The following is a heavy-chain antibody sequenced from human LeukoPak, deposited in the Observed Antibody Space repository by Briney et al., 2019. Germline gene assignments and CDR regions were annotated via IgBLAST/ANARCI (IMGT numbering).Heavy chain of an antibody. Sequence: RGESLKISCKGSGYSFTSYWISWVRQMPGKGLEWMGRIDPSDSYTNYSPSFQGHVTISADKSISTAYLQWSSLKASDTAMYYCARHGVAARLLDYWGQGTLVTVSS. CDR1: GYSFTSYW. CDR3: ARHGVAARLLDY. V-gene: IGHV5-10-1*01. J-gene: IGHJ4*02. CDR2: IDPSDSYT. D-gene: IGHD6-6*01.